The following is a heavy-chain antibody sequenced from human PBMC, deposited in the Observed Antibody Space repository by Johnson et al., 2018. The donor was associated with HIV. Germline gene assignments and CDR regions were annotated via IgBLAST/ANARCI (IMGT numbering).Heavy chain of an antibody. CDR1: AFTVSSNY. V-gene: IGHV3-66*01. Sequence: VQLVESGGGLVQPGGSLRLSCAASAFTVSSNYMSWVRQAPGKGLEWVSVIYSGGSTSYADSVKGRFTISRDISNNTLYLQMNSLGAEDTAVYYCAGGLLLRDAFDIWGQGTMVTVSS. D-gene: IGHD3-3*01. CDR2: IYSGGST. J-gene: IGHJ3*02. CDR3: AGGLLLRDAFDI.